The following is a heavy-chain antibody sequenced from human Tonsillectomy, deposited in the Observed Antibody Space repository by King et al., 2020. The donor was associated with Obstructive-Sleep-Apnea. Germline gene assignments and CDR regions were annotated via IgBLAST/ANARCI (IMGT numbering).Heavy chain of an antibody. CDR3: ARDYTIMGTGLDY. D-gene: IGHD2-8*02. CDR1: CGSISSYY. CDR2: IYYSVST. Sequence: QLQESGPGLVKPSETLSLTCTVSCGSISSYYWNWIRQPPGKGLEWIVYIYYSVSTNYNPSLKSRVTISVDTSKNQFSLRLSAVTAADTAGYYCARDYTIMGTGLDYWGQGTLVTVSS. V-gene: IGHV4-59*01. J-gene: IGHJ4*02.